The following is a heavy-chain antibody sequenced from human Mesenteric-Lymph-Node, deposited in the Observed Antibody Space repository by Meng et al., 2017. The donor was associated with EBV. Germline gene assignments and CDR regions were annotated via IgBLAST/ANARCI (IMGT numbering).Heavy chain of an antibody. CDR2: IYYSGTT. D-gene: IGHD3-22*01. CDR3: AGPVDYYDSSGTYFDY. V-gene: IGHV4-39*02. Sequence: LQLRECGPGLVRPSATLSLTCTVSGASIGRSSYYWGWIRQPPGKGLDWIGTIYYSGTTYYNPSLRSRVTISVDTSKNHFSLELSSVTAADTAVYFCAGPVDYYDSSGTYFDYWGQGILVTVSS. CDR1: GASIGRSSYY. J-gene: IGHJ4*02.